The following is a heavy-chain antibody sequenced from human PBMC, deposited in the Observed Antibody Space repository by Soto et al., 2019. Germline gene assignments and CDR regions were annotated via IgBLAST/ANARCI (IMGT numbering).Heavy chain of an antibody. V-gene: IGHV3-64D*06. J-gene: IGHJ5*02. CDR3: VKPHSGYGLPSFDP. CDR1: GFTFSSYA. CDR2: ISSNGGST. Sequence: GGSLRLSCSASGFTFSSYAMHWVRQAPGKGLEYVSAISSNGGSTYYADSVKGRFTISRDNSKNTLYLQMSSLRAEDTAVYYCVKPHSGYGLPSFDPWGQGTLVTVSS. D-gene: IGHD5-12*01.